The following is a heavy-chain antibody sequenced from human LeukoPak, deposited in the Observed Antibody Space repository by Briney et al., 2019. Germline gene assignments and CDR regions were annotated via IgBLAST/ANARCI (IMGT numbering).Heavy chain of an antibody. D-gene: IGHD3-22*01. CDR1: GDSISSSSYY. J-gene: IGHJ3*02. CDR3: ARQSXYYSVXAFDI. Sequence: SETLSLTCTVSGDSISSSSYYWGWIRQPPGKGLEWIGSIYYSGSTYYNPSLKSRVTISVDTSKNQFSLKLSSVAAADTAVYYCARQSXYYSVXAFDIWGQGTMVXVXS. V-gene: IGHV4-39*01. CDR2: IYYSGST.